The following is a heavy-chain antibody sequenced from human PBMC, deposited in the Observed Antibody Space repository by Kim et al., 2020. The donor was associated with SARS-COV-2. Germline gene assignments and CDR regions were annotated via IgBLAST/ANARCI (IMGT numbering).Heavy chain of an antibody. CDR1: GFTFSSYW. CDR2: IKRDGSEK. V-gene: IGHV3-7*01. J-gene: IGHJ6*02. Sequence: GGSLRLSCAASGFTFSSYWMSWVRQAPGKGLEWVANIKRDGSEKYYVDSVKGRFTISRDNAKNSLYLQMNSLRAEDTAVYYCARDGRRGLLWFGETAASYYGMDVWGQGTTVTVSS. CDR3: ARDGRRGLLWFGETAASYYGMDV. D-gene: IGHD3-10*01.